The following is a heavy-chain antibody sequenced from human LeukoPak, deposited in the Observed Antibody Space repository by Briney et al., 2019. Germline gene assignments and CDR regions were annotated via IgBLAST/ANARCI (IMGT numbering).Heavy chain of an antibody. CDR2: INHSGST. D-gene: IGHD2-15*01. CDR3: ARKPGYCSGGSCYAHGARGFDY. CDR1: GGSFSGYY. V-gene: IGHV4-34*01. Sequence: SETLSVTCAVYGGSFSGYYWSWIRQPPGKGLEWIGEINHSGSTNYNPSLKSRVTISVDTSKNQFSLKLSSGTAADTAVYYCARKPGYCSGGSCYAHGARGFDYWGQGTLVTVSS. J-gene: IGHJ4*02.